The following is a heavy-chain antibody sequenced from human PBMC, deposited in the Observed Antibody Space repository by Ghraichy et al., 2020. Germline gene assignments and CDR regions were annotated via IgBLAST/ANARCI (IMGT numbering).Heavy chain of an antibody. Sequence: GGSLRLSCAASGFTLSSYGMHWVRQAPGKGLEWVAVIWFDGRNTYYTDSVKGRFTISRDNSRNTLYLQMNSLRAEDTAVYYCARASYYDSGGHHRTYYFDYWGRGTLVTVSS. CDR3: ARASYYDSGGHHRTYYFDY. D-gene: IGHD3-22*01. J-gene: IGHJ4*02. CDR1: GFTLSSYG. V-gene: IGHV3-33*01. CDR2: IWFDGRNT.